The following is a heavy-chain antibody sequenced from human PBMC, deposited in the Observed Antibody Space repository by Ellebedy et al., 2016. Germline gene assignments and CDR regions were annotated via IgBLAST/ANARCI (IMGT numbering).Heavy chain of an antibody. J-gene: IGHJ4*02. CDR3: AKGGD. V-gene: IGHV3-9*01. CDR2: ISSNSDNI. Sequence: GGSLRLSCAASGFTFADYTMQWVRQAPGKGLEWVSSISSNSDNINYADSVKGRFTISRDNAKNSLYLQMNSLRVEDTAFYFCAKGGDWGQGTLVTVSS. CDR1: GFTFADYT.